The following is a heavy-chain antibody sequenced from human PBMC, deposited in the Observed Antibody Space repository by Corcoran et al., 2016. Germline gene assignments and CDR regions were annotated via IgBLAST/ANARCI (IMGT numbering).Heavy chain of an antibody. V-gene: IGHV4-38-2*02. CDR2: IYHSGST. CDR1: GYSISSGYY. D-gene: IGHD3-3*01. J-gene: IGHJ4*02. Sequence: QVQLQESGPGLVKPSETLSLTCTVSGYSISSGYYWGWIRQPPGKGLEWIGSIYHSGSTYYNPSLKSRVTISVDTSKNQFSLKLSSGTAADTAVYYCAGDRGEYYDFWSGYYDYWGQGTLVTVSA. CDR3: AGDRGEYYDFWSGYYDY.